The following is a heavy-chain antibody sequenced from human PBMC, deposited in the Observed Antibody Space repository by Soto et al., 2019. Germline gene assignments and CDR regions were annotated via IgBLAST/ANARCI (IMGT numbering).Heavy chain of an antibody. CDR2: IKHDGSER. Sequence: EVQLVESGGGLVQPGGSLRLSCAASGFSLRSYWMSWVRQAPGKGPEWVANIKHDGSERYYVDSVKGRFTISRDNAENSLYLQMNYLRDEDTAVYYCEREFALRVLEWFDPWGQGTLVTVSS. CDR3: EREFALRVLEWFDP. J-gene: IGHJ5*02. D-gene: IGHD3-3*01. V-gene: IGHV3-7*01. CDR1: GFSLRSYW.